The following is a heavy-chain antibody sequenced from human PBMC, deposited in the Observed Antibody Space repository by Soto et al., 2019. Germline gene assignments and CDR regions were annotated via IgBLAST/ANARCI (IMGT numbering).Heavy chain of an antibody. V-gene: IGHV2-26*01. CDR3: ARIYGSIAAPWFSYYMDV. CDR1: GFSLSNARMG. J-gene: IGHJ6*03. CDR2: IFSNDEK. D-gene: IGHD6-6*01. Sequence: SGPPLVNPTETLTLTCTVSGFSLSNARMGVSWIRQPPGKALEWLAHIFSNDEKSYSTSLKSRLTISKDTSKSQVVLTMTNMDPVDTATYYCARIYGSIAAPWFSYYMDVWGKGTTVTVSS.